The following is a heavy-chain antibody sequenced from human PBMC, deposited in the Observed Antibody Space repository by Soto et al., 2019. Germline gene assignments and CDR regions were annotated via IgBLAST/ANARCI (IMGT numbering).Heavy chain of an antibody. CDR3: ARGSTYYAP. Sequence: QVQLHESGPGLVKTSQTLSLTCSVSGGSISSGGYYWSWIXXXPGKGLEWIGYIYYSGSTYYNPSLKSRVTISVKTSKNQFSLKLSSVTAADTAVYYCARGSTYYAPWGQGTLVTVSS. CDR1: GGSISSGGYY. V-gene: IGHV4-31*03. J-gene: IGHJ5*02. D-gene: IGHD3-10*01. CDR2: IYYSGST.